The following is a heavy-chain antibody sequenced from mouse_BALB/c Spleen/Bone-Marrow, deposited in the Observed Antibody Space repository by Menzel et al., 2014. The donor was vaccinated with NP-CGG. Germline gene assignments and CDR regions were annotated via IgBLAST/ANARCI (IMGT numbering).Heavy chain of an antibody. CDR2: IYPGGGYT. CDR1: GYTFTNYW. Sequence: LQESGAELVRPGTSVKISCKASGYTFTNYWLGWVKQRPGHGLEWIGDIYPGGGYTNYNEKFKGKATLTANTSSSTAYMQLSSLTSEDSAVYFCAREVRRYFDVWGAGTTVTVSS. V-gene: IGHV1-63*02. D-gene: IGHD2-14*01. CDR3: AREVRRYFDV. J-gene: IGHJ1*01.